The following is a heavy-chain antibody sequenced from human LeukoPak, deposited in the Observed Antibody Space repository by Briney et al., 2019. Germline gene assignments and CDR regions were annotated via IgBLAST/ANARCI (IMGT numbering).Heavy chain of an antibody. CDR3: AKDSHWILFDD. CDR1: GFTFTTYG. J-gene: IGHJ4*02. V-gene: IGHV3-23*01. CDR2: IGGSGTRT. D-gene: IGHD2-2*03. Sequence: PGGSLRLSCSASGFTFTTYGMNWVRQAPGKGLEWVSGIGGSGTRTYYADSVKGRFTISRDNSKNTLYLQMNSLRDEDTALYYCAKDSHWILFDDWGQGTLVTVSS.